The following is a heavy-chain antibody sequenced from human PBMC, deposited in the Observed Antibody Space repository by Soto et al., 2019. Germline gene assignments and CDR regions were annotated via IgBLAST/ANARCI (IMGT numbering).Heavy chain of an antibody. CDR3: ARTRNSNSWAAWF. Sequence: SETLSLTCSVSGASVTSSGYSWSWIRQPPGKRPEWMGLLIYNGATKYNPFLESRVTMSIDTPKNQFLLKLTSVTAADTAIYYCARTRNSNSWAAWFWGQGALV. CDR2: LIYNGAT. D-gene: IGHD3-22*01. V-gene: IGHV4-61*08. CDR1: GASVTSSGYS. J-gene: IGHJ4*02.